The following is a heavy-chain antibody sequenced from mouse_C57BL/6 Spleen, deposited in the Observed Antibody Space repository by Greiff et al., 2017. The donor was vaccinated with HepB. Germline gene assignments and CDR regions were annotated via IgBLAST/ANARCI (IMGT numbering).Heavy chain of an antibody. J-gene: IGHJ3*01. CDR2: IDPEDGET. V-gene: IGHV14-2*01. D-gene: IGHD2-3*01. CDR1: GFNIKDYY. Sequence: EVKVVESGAELVKPGASVKLSCTASGFNIKDYYMHWVKQRTEQGLEWIGRIDPEDGETKYAPKFQGKATITADTSSNTAYLQLSSLTSEDTAVYYCARNYDGSAWFAYWGQGTLVTVSA. CDR3: ARNYDGSAWFAY.